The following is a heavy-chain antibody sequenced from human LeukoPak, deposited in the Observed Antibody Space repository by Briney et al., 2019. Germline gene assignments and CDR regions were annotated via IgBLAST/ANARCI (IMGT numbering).Heavy chain of an antibody. Sequence: GGSLRLSCAASGFTFSDYYMSWIRQARGKGLEWVGRIKGETDGATTEYAPPVKGRFTISRDDSKNTLYLQMNSLKTEDTAVYYCTIPNGHRFDPWGQGTLVTVSS. CDR2: IKGETDGATT. V-gene: IGHV3-15*01. CDR1: GFTFSDYY. J-gene: IGHJ5*02. CDR3: TIPNGHRFDP. D-gene: IGHD2-8*01.